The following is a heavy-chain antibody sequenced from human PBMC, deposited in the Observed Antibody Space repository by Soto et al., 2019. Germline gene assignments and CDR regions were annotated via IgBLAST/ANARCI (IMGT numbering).Heavy chain of an antibody. CDR2: IYTSGST. D-gene: IGHD1-26*01. CDR1: GDSMTKYY. CDR3: ARTVGAAYYFDF. J-gene: IGHJ4*02. V-gene: IGHV4-4*07. Sequence: SETLSLTCSVSGDSMTKYYWSWIRQPAGKGLEWIGRIYTSGSTNYNPSLKSRVTMSIDTSNNHFSLNLKSVTAADTAVYYCARTVGAAYYFDFWGQGALVTVSS.